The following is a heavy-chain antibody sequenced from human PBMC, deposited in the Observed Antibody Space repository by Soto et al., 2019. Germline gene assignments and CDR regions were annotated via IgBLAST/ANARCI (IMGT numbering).Heavy chain of an antibody. D-gene: IGHD3-16*02. CDR2: IYYSGST. CDR1: GGSISSSSYY. CDR3: ARLFDYDYIRGSYRAFDY. J-gene: IGHJ4*02. V-gene: IGHV4-39*01. Sequence: QLQLQESGPGLVKPSETLSLTCTISGGSISSSSYYWGWIRQPPGKGLEWIGSIYYSGSTYYNPSLKSRVTISVDTSKNQFSLKLSSVTAADTAVYYCARLFDYDYIRGSYRAFDYWGQGTLVTVSS.